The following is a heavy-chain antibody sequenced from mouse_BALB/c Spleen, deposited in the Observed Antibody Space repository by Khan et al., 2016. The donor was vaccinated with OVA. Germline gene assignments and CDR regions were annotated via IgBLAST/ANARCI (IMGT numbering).Heavy chain of an antibody. CDR3: ARKNYYGYAVDY. CDR2: ISYSGST. V-gene: IGHV3-2*02. CDR1: GYSITSNYA. Sequence: EVELVESGPGLVKPSQSLSLTCTVTGYSITSNYAWNWIRQFPGNKLEWMGYISYSGSTSYTPSLKSRISITRDTSKNQFFLQLNSVTTEDTATCYCARKNYYGYAVDYWGQGTSVTVSS. J-gene: IGHJ4*01. D-gene: IGHD1-1*01.